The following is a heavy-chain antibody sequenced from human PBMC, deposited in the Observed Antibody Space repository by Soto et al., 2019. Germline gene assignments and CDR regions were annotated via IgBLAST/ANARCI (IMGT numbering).Heavy chain of an antibody. CDR1: GGTFSSYA. Sequence: QVQLVQSGAEVNKPGSSVKVSCKASGGTFSSYAISWVRQAPGQGLEWMGGIIPIVGTANYAQQFQGRVTITADESTRTAYMELSSLRAEDTAVYYCARAVTTVDRYNWFDPWGHGSLVTVSS. CDR2: IIPIVGTA. D-gene: IGHD4-17*01. CDR3: ARAVTTVDRYNWFDP. V-gene: IGHV1-69*01. J-gene: IGHJ5*02.